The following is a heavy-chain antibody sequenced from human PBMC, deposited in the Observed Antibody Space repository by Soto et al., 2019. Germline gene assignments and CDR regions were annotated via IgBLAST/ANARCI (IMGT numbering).Heavy chain of an antibody. CDR3: ARHYSMIGWFDP. CDR1: GYSFTSYW. CDR2: IDPSDSYT. Sequence: ESLKISCKGSGYSFTSYWISWVRQMPGKGLEWMGRIDPSDSYTNYSPSFQGHVTISADKSISTAYLQWSSLKASDTAMYYCARHYSMIGWFDPWGQGTLVTVSS. D-gene: IGHD3-22*01. J-gene: IGHJ5*02. V-gene: IGHV5-10-1*01.